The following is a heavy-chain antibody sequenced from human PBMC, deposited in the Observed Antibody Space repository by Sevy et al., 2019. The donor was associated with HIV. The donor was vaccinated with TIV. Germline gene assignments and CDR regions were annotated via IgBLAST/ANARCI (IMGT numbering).Heavy chain of an antibody. Sequence: GGSLRLSCAASGFTFSSYSMNWVRQAPGKGLEWVSSISSSSSYIYYADSVKGRFTISRDNAKNSLYLRMNSLRAEDTAVYYCARAVTIFGVVTHYYYGMDVWGQGTTVTVSS. J-gene: IGHJ6*02. CDR3: ARAVTIFGVVTHYYYGMDV. V-gene: IGHV3-21*01. CDR2: ISSSSSYI. CDR1: GFTFSSYS. D-gene: IGHD3-3*01.